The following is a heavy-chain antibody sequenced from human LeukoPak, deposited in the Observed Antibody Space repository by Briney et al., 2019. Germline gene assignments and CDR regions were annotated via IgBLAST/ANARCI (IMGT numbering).Heavy chain of an antibody. CDR1: DGSIISSRYY. J-gene: IGHJ6*03. D-gene: IGHD3-22*01. V-gene: IGHV4-39*07. Sequence: SSETLSLTCTVTDGSIISSRYYWGWIRYPPGKGLERIASIYYSGNTDYNPSLKSRVTISVETSKNQFSLKVSSVTAADTAIYYCARDRFDDSSGYYYHYSYYMDVWGKGTTVTVSS. CDR2: IYYSGNT. CDR3: ARDRFDDSSGYYYHYSYYMDV.